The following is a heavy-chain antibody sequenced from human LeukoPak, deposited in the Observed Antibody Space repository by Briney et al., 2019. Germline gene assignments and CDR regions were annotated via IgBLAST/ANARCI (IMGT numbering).Heavy chain of an antibody. D-gene: IGHD3-10*01. V-gene: IGHV1-69*04. J-gene: IGHJ4*02. CDR2: IIPILGIA. CDR3: ARGRGYYGSGSYY. Sequence: GSSVKVSCKASGGTFSSYAISWVRQAPGQGLEWMGRIIPILGIASYAQKFQGRVTMTRDTSTSTVYMELSSLRSEDTAVYYCARGRGYYGSGSYYWGQGTLVTVSS. CDR1: GGTFSSYA.